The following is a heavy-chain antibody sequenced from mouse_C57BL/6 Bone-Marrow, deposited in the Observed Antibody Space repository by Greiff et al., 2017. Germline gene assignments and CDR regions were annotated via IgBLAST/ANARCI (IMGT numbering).Heavy chain of an antibody. CDR2: ISDGGSYT. D-gene: IGHD1-1*01. CDR3: ARDLYGSSYQFAY. CDR1: GFTFSSYA. Sequence: EVKLVESGGGLVKPGGSLKLSCAASGFTFSSYAMSWVRQTPEKRLEWVATISDGGSYTYYPDNVKGRVTISRDNAKNNLYLQMSHLKSEDTAMYYCARDLYGSSYQFAYWGQGTLVTVSA. J-gene: IGHJ3*01. V-gene: IGHV5-4*01.